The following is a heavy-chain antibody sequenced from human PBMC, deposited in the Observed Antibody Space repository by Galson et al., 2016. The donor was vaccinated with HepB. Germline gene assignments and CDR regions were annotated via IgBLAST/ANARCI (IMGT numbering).Heavy chain of an antibody. CDR3: ARDYGYGLDV. V-gene: IGHV3-74*01. Sequence: SLRLSCAASGFTFSNYWMHWVRQAPGKGLVWVSYIKSDMGTNYADSVKGRFTISRDNAKNTLYLQLNSLRAEDTAVYFCARDYGYGLDVWGKGITVTVSS. CDR1: GFTFSNYW. J-gene: IGHJ6*04. D-gene: IGHD3-16*01. CDR2: IKSDMGT.